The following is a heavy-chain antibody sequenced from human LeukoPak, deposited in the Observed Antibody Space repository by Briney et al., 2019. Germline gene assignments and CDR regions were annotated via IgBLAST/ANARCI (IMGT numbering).Heavy chain of an antibody. Sequence: PGGSLRLSCAASGFTFSSYWMSWVRQAPGKGLEWVANIKQDGSEKYCVDSVKGRFTISRDNAKNSLYLQMNSLRAEDTAVYYCARDYYDILTGYYKGDYWGQGTLVTVSS. CDR2: IKQDGSEK. J-gene: IGHJ4*02. CDR3: ARDYYDILTGYYKGDY. D-gene: IGHD3-9*01. V-gene: IGHV3-7*01. CDR1: GFTFSSYW.